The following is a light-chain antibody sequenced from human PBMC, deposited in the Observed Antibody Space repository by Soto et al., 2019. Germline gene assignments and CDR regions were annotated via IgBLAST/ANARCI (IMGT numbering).Light chain of an antibody. J-gene: IGKJ1*01. Sequence: ESVLTQSPVTLSLSPGERATLSCSASQSVSSSYLAWYQQKPGQAPRLLIYGASSRATGIPDRFSGSGSGTDFTLTISRLEPEDFAVYYCQQYGSSPRTFGQGTRWIS. CDR2: GAS. CDR1: QSVSSSY. CDR3: QQYGSSPRT. V-gene: IGKV3-20*01.